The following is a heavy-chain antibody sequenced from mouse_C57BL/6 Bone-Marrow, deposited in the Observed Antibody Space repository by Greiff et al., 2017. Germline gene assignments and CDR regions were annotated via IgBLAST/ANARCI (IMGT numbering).Heavy chain of an antibody. CDR1: GYTFTSYW. Sequence: QVQLQQPGAELVKPGASVKLSCKASGYTFTSYWMHWVKQRPGQGLEWIGMIHPNSGSTNYNEKFKSKATLTVDKSSSTAYMQLSSLTFEDSAVYYCASPYYYGSSFAWFAYWGQGTLVTVSA. CDR3: ASPYYYGSSFAWFAY. V-gene: IGHV1-64*01. CDR2: IHPNSGST. D-gene: IGHD1-1*01. J-gene: IGHJ3*01.